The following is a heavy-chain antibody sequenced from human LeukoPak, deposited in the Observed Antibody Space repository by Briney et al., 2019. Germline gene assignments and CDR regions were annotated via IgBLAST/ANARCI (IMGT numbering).Heavy chain of an antibody. CDR1: GYTFTNYG. CDR3: ARGRYCSGGSCYSGAFDN. D-gene: IGHD2-15*01. V-gene: IGHV1-18*01. J-gene: IGHJ3*02. Sequence: VSVKVSCKASGYTFTNYGISWVRQAPGQGLERMGWSSAHNGNTDYAQKVQGRVTMTTDTSTSTAYMELRSLRSDDTAVYYCARGRYCSGGSCYSGAFDNWGQGTMVTVSS. CDR2: SSAHNGNT.